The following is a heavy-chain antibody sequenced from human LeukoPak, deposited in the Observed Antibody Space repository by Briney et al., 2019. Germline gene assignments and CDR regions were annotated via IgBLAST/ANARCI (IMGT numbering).Heavy chain of an antibody. D-gene: IGHD4/OR15-4a*01. CDR1: GFTYSSYS. CDR2: ISTSSSYI. J-gene: IGHJ4*02. Sequence: GGSLRLSCVASGFTYSSYSMNWVRQAPGKGLEWVSFISTSSSYIYYGDSVKGRFTISRDNAKNLVYLQMNSLRAEDTAVYYCARRAGAYSHPYDYWGQGTLVTVSS. CDR3: ARRAGAYSHPYDY. V-gene: IGHV3-21*04.